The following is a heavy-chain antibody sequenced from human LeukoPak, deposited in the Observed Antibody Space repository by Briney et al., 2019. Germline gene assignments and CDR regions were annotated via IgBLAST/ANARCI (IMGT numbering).Heavy chain of an antibody. D-gene: IGHD6-13*01. J-gene: IGHJ4*02. CDR1: GFSFSRYW. Sequence: GGSLRLSCAASGFSFSRYWMSWVRQAPGKGLEWVANIKQDGSEKYYVDSVKGRFTISRDNAKNSLYLQMNSLRAEDTAVYYCARDVAAAGYFDYWGQGTLVTVSS. CDR2: IKQDGSEK. V-gene: IGHV3-7*01. CDR3: ARDVAAAGYFDY.